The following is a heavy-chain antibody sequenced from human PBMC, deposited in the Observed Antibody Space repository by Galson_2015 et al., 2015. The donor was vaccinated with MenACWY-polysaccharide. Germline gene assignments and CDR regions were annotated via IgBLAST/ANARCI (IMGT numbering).Heavy chain of an antibody. D-gene: IGHD2-8*02. CDR3: ARDTPGYCTGGNYEDFDY. CDR2: INAGNGRT. J-gene: IGHJ4*02. CDR1: GYSFTSYA. V-gene: IGHV1-3*01. Sequence: SVKVSCKASGYSFTSYAIHWVRQAPGQRLEWMGWINAGNGRTKYSQNFQGRVTITRDTSANTTYMELSSLTSEDTAVYYCARDTPGYCTGGNYEDFDYWGQGTLVTVSS.